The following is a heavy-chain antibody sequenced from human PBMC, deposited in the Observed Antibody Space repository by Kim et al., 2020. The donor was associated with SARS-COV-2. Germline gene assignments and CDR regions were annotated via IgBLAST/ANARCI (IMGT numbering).Heavy chain of an antibody. V-gene: IGHV3-30*18. D-gene: IGHD3-3*01. Sequence: SLRLSCAASGFTFSSYGMHWVRQAPGKGLEWVAVISYDGSNKYYADSVKGRFTISRDNSKNTLYLQMNSLRAEDTAVYYCAKPTNITLAFDIWGQGTMVTVSS. CDR2: ISYDGSNK. CDR1: GFTFSSYG. J-gene: IGHJ3*02. CDR3: AKPTNITLAFDI.